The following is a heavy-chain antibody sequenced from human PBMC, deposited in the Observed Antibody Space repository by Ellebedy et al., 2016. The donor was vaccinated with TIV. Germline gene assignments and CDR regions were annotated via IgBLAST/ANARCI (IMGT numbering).Heavy chain of an antibody. D-gene: IGHD1-7*01. CDR1: GFTFSDYY. J-gene: IGHJ6*02. V-gene: IGHV3-11*01. Sequence: GESLKISXAASGFTFSDYYMSWIRQTPGKGLEWVSYISTSGGTIYYADSVKGRFTISRDNAKNSLYLQMNSLRAEDTAVYYCAKNYERDGMEVWGQGTTVTVSS. CDR2: ISTSGGTI. CDR3: AKNYERDGMEV.